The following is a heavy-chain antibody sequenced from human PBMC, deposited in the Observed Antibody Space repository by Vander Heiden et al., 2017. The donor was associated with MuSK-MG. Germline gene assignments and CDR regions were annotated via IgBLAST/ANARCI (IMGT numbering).Heavy chain of an antibody. J-gene: IGHJ3*01. Sequence: EVQLVESGGGLVQPGGSLRLPCAASGFAFRGYWRSWVRQAPGKGLEWVANIAPDGDEKYYVDSVKGRCTISRDNAKNSLILQMNSLRVEDTAVYYCARDPNGGAFDFWGQGTMVSVSS. CDR2: IAPDGDEK. V-gene: IGHV3-7*03. CDR1: GFAFRGYW. CDR3: ARDPNGGAFDF. D-gene: IGHD2-8*01.